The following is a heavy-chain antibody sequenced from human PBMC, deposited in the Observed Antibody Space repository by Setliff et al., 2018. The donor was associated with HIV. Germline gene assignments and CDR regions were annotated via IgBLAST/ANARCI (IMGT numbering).Heavy chain of an antibody. V-gene: IGHV4-59*11. Sequence: SETLSLTCTVSGGSISSHYWSWIRQPPGKGLEWIGYIYYSGSTNYNPSLKSRVTISEDTSKNQFSLKLSSVTDADTAGYYCAKVVVRSRFFGGSTLPDYSYYYMGGWGKGTTVTVSS. CDR1: GGSISSHY. D-gene: IGHD3-3*01. CDR3: AKVVVRSRFFGGSTLPDYSYYYMGG. J-gene: IGHJ6*03. CDR2: IYYSGST.